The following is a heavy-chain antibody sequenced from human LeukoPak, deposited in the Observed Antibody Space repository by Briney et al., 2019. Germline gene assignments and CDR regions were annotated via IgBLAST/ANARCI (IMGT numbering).Heavy chain of an antibody. CDR2: INNSAIT. J-gene: IGHJ6*03. CDR1: GGSLSEYY. Sequence: SETLSLSCAVSGGSLSEYYWTWIRQPPGKGLEWIGEINNSAITKYKPSFESRVTISLDTSKHQLSLKLISMTAADRAVYYCARVPGIYTKYECYYYYMDVWGQGTTVSVSS. D-gene: IGHD6-13*01. CDR3: ARVPGIYTKYECYYYYMDV. V-gene: IGHV4-34*01.